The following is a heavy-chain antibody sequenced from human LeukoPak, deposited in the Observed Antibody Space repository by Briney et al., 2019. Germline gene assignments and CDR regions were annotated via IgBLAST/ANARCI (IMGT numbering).Heavy chain of an antibody. CDR2: ITPKYSAS. Sequence: ASVKVSCKASGGSFSDYPINWVRQAPGQGLEWLGGITPKYSASNYAQAFQGRVTITADESTNTVYMAMSGLRPDDTAVYYCVRPDRIFGVPAAFDAWGQGTLVAVPS. CDR1: GGSFSDYP. D-gene: IGHD3-3*02. CDR3: VRPDRIFGVPAAFDA. J-gene: IGHJ3*01. V-gene: IGHV1-69*13.